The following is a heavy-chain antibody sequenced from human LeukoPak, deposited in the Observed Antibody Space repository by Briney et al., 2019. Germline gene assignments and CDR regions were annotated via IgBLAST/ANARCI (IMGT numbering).Heavy chain of an antibody. Sequence: SVKVSCKASGGTFSSYAISWVRQAPGQGLEWMGGIIPIFGIANYAQKFQGRVTITTDESTSTAYMELSSLRSEDTAVYYCARVTLRFLEWLPKREYYYMDVWGKGTTVTVSS. CDR2: IIPIFGIA. D-gene: IGHD3-3*01. V-gene: IGHV1-69*05. J-gene: IGHJ6*03. CDR1: GGTFSSYA. CDR3: ARVTLRFLEWLPKREYYYMDV.